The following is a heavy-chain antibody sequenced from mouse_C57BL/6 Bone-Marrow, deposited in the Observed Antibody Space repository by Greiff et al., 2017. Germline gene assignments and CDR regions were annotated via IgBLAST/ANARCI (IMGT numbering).Heavy chain of an antibody. J-gene: IGHJ2*01. CDR2: IDPSDSYT. Sequence: QVQLQQPGAELVMPGASVKLSCKASGYTFTSYWMHWVKQRPGQGLEWIGEIDPSDSYTNSNQKFKGKSTLTVDKSSSTAYMQLSSLTSEDSAVYYCARTILRYLDYWGQGTTLTVSS. D-gene: IGHD1-1*01. CDR3: ARTILRYLDY. V-gene: IGHV1-69*01. CDR1: GYTFTSYW.